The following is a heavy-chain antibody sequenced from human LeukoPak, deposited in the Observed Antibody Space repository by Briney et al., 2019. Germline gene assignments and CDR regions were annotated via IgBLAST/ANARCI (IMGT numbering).Heavy chain of an antibody. CDR2: IKEDGTYT. Sequence: GGSLRLSCAASGFSFSKYWMHWVRQTPGEGLVWVSRIKEDGTYTSYADSVKGRFTISRDNAKNTVFLQMNSLRAEDTAVYYCARDFDMGITPGDDFDFWGQGTLVTVSS. CDR3: ARDFDMGITPGDDFDF. CDR1: GFSFSKYW. V-gene: IGHV3-74*01. J-gene: IGHJ4*02. D-gene: IGHD3-9*01.